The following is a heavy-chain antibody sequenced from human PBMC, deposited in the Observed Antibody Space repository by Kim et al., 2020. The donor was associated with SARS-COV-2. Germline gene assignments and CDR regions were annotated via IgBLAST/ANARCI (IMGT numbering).Heavy chain of an antibody. V-gene: IGHV3-11*05. Sequence: SSSTNYSDSVKGRFTISRDNAKNSLYLQMNGLRAEDTAVYYCARGHTMIFYWGQGTLVTVSS. D-gene: IGHD3-22*01. J-gene: IGHJ4*02. CDR3: ARGHTMIFY. CDR2: SSST.